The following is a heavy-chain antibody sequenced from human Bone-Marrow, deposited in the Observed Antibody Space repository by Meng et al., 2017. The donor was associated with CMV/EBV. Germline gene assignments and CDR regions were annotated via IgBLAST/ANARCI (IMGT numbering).Heavy chain of an antibody. J-gene: IGHJ4*01. D-gene: IGHD3-3*01. CDR3: AHKYDFWNGYTY. V-gene: IGHV2-5*01. CDR2: IYWNDDK. Sequence: SGPTLVKATQTLTLTCTFSGFSLSTGGAGVGWIRQPPGKALEWLALIYWNDDKRYSPSLKRRLTITKDTSRNQVVLTMTNMDPVDTATYYCAHKYDFWNGYTYWGHGTLVTVSS. CDR1: GFSLSTGGAG.